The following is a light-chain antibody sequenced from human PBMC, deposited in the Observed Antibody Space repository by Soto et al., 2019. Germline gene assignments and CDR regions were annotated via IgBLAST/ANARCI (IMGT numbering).Light chain of an antibody. CDR3: QQYGSSPYT. Sequence: EIVLTQSPGTLSLSPGERATLSCRASQSVSGNSLAWYQQRLGRAPRLLFYGASSRATGVPDRFSGSGSGTDFTLIITRLEPEDFAVYFCQQYGSSPYTFGQGAKLEIK. J-gene: IGKJ2*01. CDR2: GAS. CDR1: QSVSGNS. V-gene: IGKV3-20*01.